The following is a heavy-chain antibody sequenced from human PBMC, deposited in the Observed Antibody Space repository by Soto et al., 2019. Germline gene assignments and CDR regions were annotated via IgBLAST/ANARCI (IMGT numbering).Heavy chain of an antibody. CDR1: GYIFASHD. CDR3: TRRLSRCLQSEEDPREDFDY. J-gene: IGHJ4*02. CDR2: MNPTSGNT. Sequence: QVRLVQSGAEVKKPGASVKVSCKTSGYIFASHDINWVREASGQGLEWMGWMNPTSGNTGYAQKFQDRVTLTRDTSLNTAYMELSRQRSDDTAVYYGTRRLSRCLQSEEDPREDFDYWGQGTLVSVSS. D-gene: IGHD3-16*02. V-gene: IGHV1-8*01.